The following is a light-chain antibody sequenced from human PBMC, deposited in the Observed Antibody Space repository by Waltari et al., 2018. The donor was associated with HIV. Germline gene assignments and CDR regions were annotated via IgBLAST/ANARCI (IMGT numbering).Light chain of an antibody. V-gene: IGLV2-8*01. J-gene: IGLJ2*01. Sequence: QSALTQPPSASGSPGQSVNMSCPGATSDIHVYNFISWYQQYSGKAPKLIIFEVTKRPSGVPDRFSGSRSGNTASLIVSGLQAEDEAVYFCSSFAGSNKLFGGGTKLTVL. CDR3: SSFAGSNKL. CDR2: EVT. CDR1: TSDIHVYNF.